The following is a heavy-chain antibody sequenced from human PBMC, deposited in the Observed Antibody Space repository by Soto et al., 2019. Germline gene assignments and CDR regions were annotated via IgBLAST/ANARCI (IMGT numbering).Heavy chain of an antibody. CDR1: GGSISSGGYY. CDR2: IYYSGST. Sequence: SETLSLTCTVSGGSISSGGYYWSWIRQQSGKGLEWIGYIYYSGSTYYNPSLKSRVTISLDTSKNQFSLKLSSVTAADTAVSHCARRYAGNFDYWGQGTLVTVSS. J-gene: IGHJ4*02. D-gene: IGHD3-16*01. CDR3: ARRYAGNFDY. V-gene: IGHV4-31*03.